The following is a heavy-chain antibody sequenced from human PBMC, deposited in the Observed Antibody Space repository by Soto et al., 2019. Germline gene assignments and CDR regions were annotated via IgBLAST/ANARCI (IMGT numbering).Heavy chain of an antibody. CDR3: AVPYGSGSDYNRFDY. V-gene: IGHV1-69*12. CDR1: GGTFSSYA. Sequence: QVQLVQSGAEVKKPGSSVKVSCKASGGTFSSYAISWVRQAPGQGLEWMGGIIPIFGTANYAQKFQGRVTIPADESTSTAYMERTSLRSADTAVYYCAVPYGSGSDYNRFDYWGQATLVTVSS. J-gene: IGHJ4*02. CDR2: IIPIFGTA. D-gene: IGHD3-10*01.